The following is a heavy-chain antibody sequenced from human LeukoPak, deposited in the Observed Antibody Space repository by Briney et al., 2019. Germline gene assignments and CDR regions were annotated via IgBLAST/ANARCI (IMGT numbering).Heavy chain of an antibody. D-gene: IGHD2-15*01. J-gene: IGHJ4*02. CDR3: ARCSGGSCYFDY. V-gene: IGHV3-30*03. CDR2: ISYDGSNK. Sequence: GGSLRLSCTASGFTFSSYGMHWVRQAPGKGLEWVAVISYDGSNKYYADSVKGRFTISRDNSKNTLYLQMNSLRAEDTAVYYCARCSGGSCYFDYWGQGTLVTVSS. CDR1: GFTFSSYG.